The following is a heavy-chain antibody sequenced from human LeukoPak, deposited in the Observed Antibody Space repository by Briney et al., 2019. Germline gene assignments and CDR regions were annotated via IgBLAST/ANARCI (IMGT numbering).Heavy chain of an antibody. D-gene: IGHD3/OR15-3a*01. Sequence: GGSLRLSCAASGFPFNKAWINWVRQAPGKGLEWVGRVRSRTDGGTADYAAPVKDRFTISRDDSKNTVYLQMDSLRTEDTAVYYCSVDPRASKSPFDYWGLGALVTVSS. CDR3: SVDPRASKSPFDY. V-gene: IGHV3-15*01. CDR2: VRSRTDGGTA. J-gene: IGHJ4*02. CDR1: GFPFNKAW.